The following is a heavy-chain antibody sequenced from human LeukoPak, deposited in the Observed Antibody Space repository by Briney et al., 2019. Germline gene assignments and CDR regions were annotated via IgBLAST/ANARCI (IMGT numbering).Heavy chain of an antibody. Sequence: GGSLRLSCAASGFTFSSYGMSWVRQAPGKGLEWVSAISGSGGSTYYADSVKGRFTISRDNSKNTLYLQMNSLRAEDTAVYYCAKTAYYGVRVLTRIDYWGQGTLVTVFS. V-gene: IGHV3-23*01. J-gene: IGHJ4*02. D-gene: IGHD3-10*01. CDR1: GFTFSSYG. CDR3: AKTAYYGVRVLTRIDY. CDR2: ISGSGGST.